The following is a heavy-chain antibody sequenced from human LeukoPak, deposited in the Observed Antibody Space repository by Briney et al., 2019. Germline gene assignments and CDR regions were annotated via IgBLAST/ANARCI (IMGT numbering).Heavy chain of an antibody. Sequence: SQTLSLTCAISGDSVSSNSAAWNWITQSPSRGLEWLGRTYYRSKWYNDYAVSVKSRITINPDTSKNQFSLQLNSVTPEDTAVYYCARDSVPYSSGWYPLVFDYWGQGTLVTVSS. J-gene: IGHJ4*02. CDR2: TYYRSKWYN. CDR1: GDSVSSNSAA. D-gene: IGHD6-19*01. V-gene: IGHV6-1*01. CDR3: ARDSVPYSSGWYPLVFDY.